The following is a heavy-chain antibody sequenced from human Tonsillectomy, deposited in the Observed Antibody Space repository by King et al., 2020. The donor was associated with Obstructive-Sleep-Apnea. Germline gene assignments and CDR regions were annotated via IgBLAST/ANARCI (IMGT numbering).Heavy chain of an antibody. Sequence: QLVQSGAEVKKPGASVKVSCKASGYTFTGYYIHWVRQAPGQGLEWMGIINPSGGRTNYALKFQGRVTMTRDTSTSTVYMELSSLRSEDTAVYYCARDLNPSIDVWGQGTTVTVS. V-gene: IGHV1-46*01. J-gene: IGHJ6*02. CDR2: INPSGGRT. CDR3: ARDLNPSIDV. CDR1: GYTFTGYY.